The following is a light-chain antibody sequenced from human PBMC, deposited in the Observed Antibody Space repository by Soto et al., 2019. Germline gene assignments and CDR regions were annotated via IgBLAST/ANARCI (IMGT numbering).Light chain of an antibody. V-gene: IGKV4-1*01. CDR3: QQYFSPPRYT. Sequence: IVMTQSPDSLAVSLGERATINCKSSQKLLSSSNNKHYLAWYQQKPGQAPKLLIYWASSLEPGVPERFSGSGSATDFTLTISNLQAEDVAVYYCQQYFSPPRYTFGQGTKLEIK. CDR1: QKLLSSSNNKHY. CDR2: WAS. J-gene: IGKJ2*01.